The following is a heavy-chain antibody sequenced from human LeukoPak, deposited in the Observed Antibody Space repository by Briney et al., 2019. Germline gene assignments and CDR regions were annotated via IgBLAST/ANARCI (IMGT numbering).Heavy chain of an antibody. CDR3: ARLQGMMVVVSHAFDI. Sequence: HGESLKISCKGSGYSFTSYWIGWVRQMPGKGLEWMGIIYPGDSDTRYSPSFQGQVTISADKSISTAYLQWSSLKASDTAMYYCARLQGMMVVVSHAFDIWGQGTMVTVSS. D-gene: IGHD3-22*01. J-gene: IGHJ3*02. V-gene: IGHV5-51*01. CDR2: IYPGDSDT. CDR1: GYSFTSYW.